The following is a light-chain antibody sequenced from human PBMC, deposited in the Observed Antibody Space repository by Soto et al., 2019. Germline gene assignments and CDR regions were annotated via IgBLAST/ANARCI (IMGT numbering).Light chain of an antibody. CDR2: GAS. Sequence: EILMTQSPATLSVSPGERATLSCRASQSVSSNLAWYQQKPGQAPRLLIYGASTRATGIPARFSGSGSGTEFTLTISSLQSEDFAVYYWQQYNNWPQTFGQGTKVEIK. J-gene: IGKJ1*01. CDR3: QQYNNWPQT. CDR1: QSVSSN. V-gene: IGKV3-15*01.